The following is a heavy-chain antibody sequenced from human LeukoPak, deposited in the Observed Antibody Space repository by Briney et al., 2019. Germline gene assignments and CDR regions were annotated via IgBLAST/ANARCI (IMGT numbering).Heavy chain of an antibody. D-gene: IGHD5-24*01. V-gene: IGHV4-59*12. CDR2: IYYSGST. J-gene: IGHJ3*02. Sequence: SETLSLTCTVSGGSISSYYWSWIRQPPGKGLEWIGYIYYSGSTNYNPSLKSRVTISVDTSKNQFSLKLSSVTAVDTAVYYCARDRDGYNRGAFDIWGQGTMVTVSS. CDR1: GGSISSYY. CDR3: ARDRDGYNRGAFDI.